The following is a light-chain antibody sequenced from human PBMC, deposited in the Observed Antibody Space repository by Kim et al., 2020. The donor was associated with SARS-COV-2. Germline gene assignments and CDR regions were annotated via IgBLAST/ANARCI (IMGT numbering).Light chain of an antibody. CDR2: LAS. V-gene: IGKV3-20*01. CDR1: QRVSSIY. J-gene: IGKJ2*01. CDR3: QQYDTSPYT. Sequence: SPGESATLSCRASQRVSSIYLAGYHQRPGQAPRLLIYLASTRATGAPDRFSGSGSGTDFTLTIRRLEPEDSGVFYCQQYDTSPYTFGQGTQVDI.